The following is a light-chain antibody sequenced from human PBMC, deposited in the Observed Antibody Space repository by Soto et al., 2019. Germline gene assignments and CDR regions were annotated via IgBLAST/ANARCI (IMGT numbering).Light chain of an antibody. J-gene: IGKJ1*01. CDR3: QHYNSYPEA. CDR2: KAS. Sequence: DIQMTQSPSTLSVSVGDRVTITCRASQTISSLLAWYQKNTGKAPKLLIYKASTLKSGVPSRLRGSGYGTELTITISSMQTDDFETYYCQHYNSYPEAFGQGTKVDIK. CDR1: QTISSL. V-gene: IGKV1-5*03.